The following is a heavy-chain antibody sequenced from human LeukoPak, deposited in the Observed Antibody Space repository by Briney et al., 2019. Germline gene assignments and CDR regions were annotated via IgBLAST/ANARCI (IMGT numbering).Heavy chain of an antibody. CDR1: GFTLDDYA. D-gene: IGHD5-18*01. CDR3: AKDISFLWLQDY. Sequence: GGSLRLSCAASGFTLDDYAMHWVRQAPGKGLEWVSLISGDGGSTYYADSVKGRFTISRDNSKNSLYLQMNSLRTEDTALYYCAKDISFLWLQDYWGQGTLVTVSS. CDR2: ISGDGGST. J-gene: IGHJ4*02. V-gene: IGHV3-43*02.